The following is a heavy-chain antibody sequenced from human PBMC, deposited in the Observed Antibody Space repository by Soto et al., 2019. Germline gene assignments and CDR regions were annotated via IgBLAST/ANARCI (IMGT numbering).Heavy chain of an antibody. D-gene: IGHD4-17*01. CDR1: GGTFSSYA. V-gene: IGHV1-69*13. CDR3: ARAGDYGGNRQFPFDY. Sequence: SVKVSCKASGGTFSSYAISWVRQAPGQGLEWMGGIIPIFGTANYAQKFQGRVTITADESTSTAYMELSSLRSEDTAVYYCARAGDYGGNRQFPFDYWGQGTLVTVS. J-gene: IGHJ4*02. CDR2: IIPIFGTA.